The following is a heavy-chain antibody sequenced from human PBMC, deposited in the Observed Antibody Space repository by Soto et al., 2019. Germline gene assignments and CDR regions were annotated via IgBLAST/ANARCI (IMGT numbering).Heavy chain of an antibody. CDR2: ISYDGSNK. D-gene: IGHD6-6*01. CDR1: GFTFSSYA. V-gene: IGHV3-30-3*01. Sequence: RLSCAASGFTFSSYAMHWVRQAPGKGLEWVAVISYDGSNKYYADSVKGRFTISRDNSKNTLYLQMNSLRAEDTAVYYCASPLALAARPDYYYGMDVWGQGTTVTVSS. CDR3: ASPLALAARPDYYYGMDV. J-gene: IGHJ6*02.